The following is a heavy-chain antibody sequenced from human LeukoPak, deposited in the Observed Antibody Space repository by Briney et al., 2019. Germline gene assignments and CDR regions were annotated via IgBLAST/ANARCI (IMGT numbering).Heavy chain of an antibody. J-gene: IGHJ5*02. CDR3: ARLVIP. Sequence: PSETLSLTCTVSGFSISSDYYWGWIRQPPGKGLEWIGRVSHSGITYYNSSLNSRVTISVDTSKNQFSLKVNSVTAADTAVYYCARLVIPWGQGILVTVSS. CDR1: GFSISSDYY. V-gene: IGHV4-38-2*02. D-gene: IGHD3-10*01. CDR2: VSHSGIT.